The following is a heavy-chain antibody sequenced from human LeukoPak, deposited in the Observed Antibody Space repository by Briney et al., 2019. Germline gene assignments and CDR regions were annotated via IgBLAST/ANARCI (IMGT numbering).Heavy chain of an antibody. CDR2: FYHSGIT. CDR3: TRDRY. J-gene: IGHJ4*02. Sequence: PSETLSLTCTVSGASIGSSYYYWGWIRQPPGKGLEWIGSFYHSGITYYNESLKSRLTMSLQTSNNQFFLKLSSVTAADTAVYYCTRDRYWGQGILATVSS. V-gene: IGHV4-39*07. CDR1: GASIGSSYYY.